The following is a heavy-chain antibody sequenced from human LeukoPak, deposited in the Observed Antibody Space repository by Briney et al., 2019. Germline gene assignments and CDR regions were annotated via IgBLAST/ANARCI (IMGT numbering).Heavy chain of an antibody. J-gene: IGHJ4*02. CDR1: GGSISSSSYF. Sequence: SGTLSLTCTVSGGSISSSSYFWGWIRQPPGKGLEWIGSIFYGGSTYYNPSLNSRVTISIDTSKNQFSLRLSSVTAADTAVYYCARQMNTVTADYWGQGTLVTVSS. D-gene: IGHD4-17*01. CDR3: ARQMNTVTADY. V-gene: IGHV4-39*01. CDR2: IFYGGST.